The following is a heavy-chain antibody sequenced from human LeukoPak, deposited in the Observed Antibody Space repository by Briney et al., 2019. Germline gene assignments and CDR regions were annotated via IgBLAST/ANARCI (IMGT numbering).Heavy chain of an antibody. Sequence: GGSLRLSCAGSVYSFSNYGMTWVRQAPGKGLEWVSAISGRGDTKRYGEYVKGRFTGSRANSTNTQYLEMTNLRAEDAAVYFCAMDPNGDYLGAFDFWGQGTLVTVSS. CDR2: ISGRGDTK. CDR3: AMDPNGDYLGAFDF. D-gene: IGHD4-17*01. CDR1: VYSFSNYG. J-gene: IGHJ3*01. V-gene: IGHV3-23*02.